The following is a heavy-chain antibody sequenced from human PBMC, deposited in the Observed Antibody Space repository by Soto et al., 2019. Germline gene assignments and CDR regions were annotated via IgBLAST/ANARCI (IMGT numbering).Heavy chain of an antibody. D-gene: IGHD6-13*01. CDR1: GYIFTTYA. CDR3: ARDLHGVAAAGTGSNWFDP. CDR2: INAGNGNT. V-gene: IGHV1-3*01. Sequence: ASVKVSCKASGYIFTTYAMHWVRQAPGQSLEWMGWINAGNGNTKYSQKFQGRVTITRDTSASTAYMELSSLRSEDTAVYYCARDLHGVAAAGTGSNWFDPWGQGTLVTVSS. J-gene: IGHJ5*02.